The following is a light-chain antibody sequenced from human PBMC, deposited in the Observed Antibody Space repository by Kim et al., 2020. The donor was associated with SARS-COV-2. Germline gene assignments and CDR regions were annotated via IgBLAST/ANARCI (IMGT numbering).Light chain of an antibody. CDR1: NIGSKS. Sequence: APGKTATITCGGNNIGSKSVHWYQQKPGQAPVVVVYDDRDRPSGLPERLSGSNSGNTATLTISRVEAGDEADYYCQVWDRSSDLVVFGGGTQLTVL. CDR2: DDR. CDR3: QVWDRSSDLVV. J-gene: IGLJ2*01. V-gene: IGLV3-21*03.